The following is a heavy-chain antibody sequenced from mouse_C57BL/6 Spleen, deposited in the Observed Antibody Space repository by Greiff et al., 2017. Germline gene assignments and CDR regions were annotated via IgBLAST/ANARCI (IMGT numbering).Heavy chain of an antibody. V-gene: IGHV1-80*01. CDR1: GYAFSSYW. CDR3: ARGDYYGSSYRGFYAMDY. D-gene: IGHD1-1*01. J-gene: IGHJ4*01. Sequence: VQLQQSGAELVKPGASVKISCKASGYAFSSYWMNWVKQRPGKGLEWIGQIYPGDGDTNYNGKFKGKATLTADKSSSTAYMQLSSLTSEDSAVYFCARGDYYGSSYRGFYAMDYWGQGTSVTVSS. CDR2: IYPGDGDT.